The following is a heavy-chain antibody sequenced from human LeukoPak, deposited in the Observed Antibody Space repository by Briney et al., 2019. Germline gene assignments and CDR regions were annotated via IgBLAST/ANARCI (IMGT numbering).Heavy chain of an antibody. J-gene: IGHJ4*02. V-gene: IGHV3-7*01. D-gene: IGHD3-10*01. Sequence: GGSLRLSCAASGFTFSNYWMSWVRQAPGKGLEWVANIGEDGSEKYYVDSVKGQFTISRDNAKNSLFLQMDSLRAEDTAVYYCARDLAGHYYGSGSSFDYWGQGTLVTVS. CDR2: IGEDGSEK. CDR3: ARDLAGHYYGSGSSFDY. CDR1: GFTFSNYW.